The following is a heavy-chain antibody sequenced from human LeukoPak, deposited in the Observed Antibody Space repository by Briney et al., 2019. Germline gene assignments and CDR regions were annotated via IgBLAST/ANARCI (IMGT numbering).Heavy chain of an antibody. J-gene: IGHJ4*02. CDR3: ARDLELERNRWNYFES. Sequence: SETLSLTCTVSGGSISSYYWSWIRQPPGKGLEWIGSMHYSGDTKYDPSLKSRVSLSIDTSKQQFSLRLSSVTAADTAVYYCARDLELERNRWNYFESWGQGTLVTVSS. D-gene: IGHD1-1*01. CDR1: GGSISSYY. V-gene: IGHV4-59*01. CDR2: MHYSGDT.